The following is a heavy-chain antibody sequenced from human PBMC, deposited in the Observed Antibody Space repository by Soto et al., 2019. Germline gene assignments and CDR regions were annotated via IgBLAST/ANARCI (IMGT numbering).Heavy chain of an antibody. CDR2: ISYDGSHK. Sequence: QVQLVESGGGVVQPGRSLRLSCEAYGFTFSNYGFHWGRQAPGKGLEWVAVISYDGSHKYYTDSVKGRFTISRDNSKNTVSLQMNNLRPDDTAVYYCANDSGEPHDPPLYNWFDPWGRGTLVTVSS. V-gene: IGHV3-30*18. CDR1: GFTFSNYG. J-gene: IGHJ5*02. CDR3: ANDSGEPHDPPLYNWFDP. D-gene: IGHD3-10*01.